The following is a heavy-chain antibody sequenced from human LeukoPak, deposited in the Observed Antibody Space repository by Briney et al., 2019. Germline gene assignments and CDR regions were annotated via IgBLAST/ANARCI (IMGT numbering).Heavy chain of an antibody. Sequence: GGSLRLSRAASGFTFANYWMNWVRQAPGKGLEWVANIVDDTNKKNYVYSVKGRFTISRDNVKNSLYLQMNSLRVEDTAVYYCARGRGIALWGQGTLVTVSS. CDR2: IVDDTNKK. D-gene: IGHD6-13*01. CDR3: ARGRGIAL. CDR1: GFTFANYW. V-gene: IGHV3-7*01. J-gene: IGHJ4*02.